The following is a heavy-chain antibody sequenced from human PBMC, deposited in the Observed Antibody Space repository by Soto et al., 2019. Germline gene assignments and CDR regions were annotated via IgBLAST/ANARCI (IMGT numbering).Heavy chain of an antibody. V-gene: IGHV3-23*01. J-gene: IGHJ3*02. CDR3: AKDQDILLVPAAPDAFHI. CDR2: ISGSGGST. D-gene: IGHD2-2*01. Sequence: PGGSLRLSCAASGFTVSKNYMSWVRQAPGKGLEWVSAISGSGGSTYYADSVKGRFTISRDNSKNTLYLQMNSLRAEDTAVYYCAKDQDILLVPAAPDAFHIWGQRTMVTASS. CDR1: GFTVSKNY.